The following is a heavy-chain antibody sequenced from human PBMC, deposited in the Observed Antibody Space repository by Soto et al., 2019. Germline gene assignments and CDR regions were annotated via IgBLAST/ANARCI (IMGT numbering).Heavy chain of an antibody. CDR2: IYYSGST. V-gene: IGHV4-31*03. Sequence: SETLSLTCTVSGGSISSGGYYWSWIRQHPGKGLEWIGYIYYSGSTYYNPSLKSRVTISVDTSKNQFSLKLSSVTAADTAVYYCARGGRIVLVPAADEYYFDYWGQGTLVTVSS. D-gene: IGHD2-2*01. CDR1: GGSISSGGYY. CDR3: ARGGRIVLVPAADEYYFDY. J-gene: IGHJ4*02.